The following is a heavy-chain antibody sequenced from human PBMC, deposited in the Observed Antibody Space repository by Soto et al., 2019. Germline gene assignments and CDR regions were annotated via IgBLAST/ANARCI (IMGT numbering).Heavy chain of an antibody. V-gene: IGHV1-8*01. CDR3: AGVPAAPFSTNYNWIDP. CDR1: GYTFTSYD. D-gene: IGHD2-2*01. CDR2: MNPNSGNT. Sequence: ASVKVSCKASGYTFTSYDINWVRQATGQGLEWMGWMNPNSGNTGYAQKFQGRVTMTRNTSISTAYMELSSLRSEDTAVYYCAGVPAAPFSTNYNWIDPWGQGTLVTVSS. J-gene: IGHJ5*02.